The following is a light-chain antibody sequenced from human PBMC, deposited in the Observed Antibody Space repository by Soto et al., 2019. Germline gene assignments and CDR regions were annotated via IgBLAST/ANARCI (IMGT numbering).Light chain of an antibody. V-gene: IGKV1-5*03. CDR2: KAS. CDR3: QHCYRHPEA. J-gene: IGKJ1*01. CDR1: QTISSW. Sequence: DIQMTQSPSTLSGSVGDRVTITCRASQTISSWLAWYQQKPGKAPKLLIYKASTLKSGVPSRFNGSGSVTQFTLTISILQPDDLATYFCQHCYRHPEAFGQGTKVDIK.